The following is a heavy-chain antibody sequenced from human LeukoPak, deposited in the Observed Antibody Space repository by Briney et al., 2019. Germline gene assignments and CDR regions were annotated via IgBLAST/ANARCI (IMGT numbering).Heavy chain of an antibody. V-gene: IGHV4-34*01. Sequence: PSETLSLTCTVSGGSISSYYWSWIRQPPGKGLEWIGEINHSGSTNYNPSLKSRVTISVDTSKNQFSLKLSSVTAADTAVYYCARKTSKYSSGWYYWGQGTLVTVSS. J-gene: IGHJ4*02. CDR2: INHSGST. D-gene: IGHD6-19*01. CDR1: GGSISSYY. CDR3: ARKTSKYSSGWYY.